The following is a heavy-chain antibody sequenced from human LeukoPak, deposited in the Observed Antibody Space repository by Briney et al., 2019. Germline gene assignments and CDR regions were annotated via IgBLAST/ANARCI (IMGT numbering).Heavy chain of an antibody. V-gene: IGHV3-30-3*01. D-gene: IGHD5-24*01. Sequence: GRSLRLSCAASGFTFSSYAMHWVRQAPGKGLEWVAVISYDGSNKYYADSVKGRFTISRDNSKNTLYLQMNSLRAEDTAVYYCAKDLREMAQRRGIDYWGQGTLVTVSS. CDR3: AKDLREMAQRRGIDY. CDR2: ISYDGSNK. CDR1: GFTFSSYA. J-gene: IGHJ4*02.